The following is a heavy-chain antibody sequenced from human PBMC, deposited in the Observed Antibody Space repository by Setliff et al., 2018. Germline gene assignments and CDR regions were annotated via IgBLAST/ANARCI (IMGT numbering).Heavy chain of an antibody. V-gene: IGHV7-4-1*02. J-gene: IGHJ4*02. CDR3: ARDNWADSVMVTEKGEF. D-gene: IGHD5-18*01. CDR1: GYTFRSYG. Sequence: ASVKVSCKASGYTFRSYGINWVRQAPGQGLEWMGWINTNTGNPTYAQGFTGRFVFSLDTSVTTAYLQISSLKAEDTAVYYCARDNWADSVMVTEKGEFWGQGTLVTVSS. CDR2: INTNTGNP.